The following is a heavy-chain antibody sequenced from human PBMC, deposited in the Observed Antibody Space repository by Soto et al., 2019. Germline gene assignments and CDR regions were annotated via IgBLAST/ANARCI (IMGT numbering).Heavy chain of an antibody. V-gene: IGHV5-51*01. CDR1: GYSFTSYW. CDR3: ARHQRVATIFDAFDI. CDR2: IYPGDSDT. D-gene: IGHD5-12*01. Sequence: GESLKISCKGSGYSFTSYWIGWVRQMPGKGLEWMGIIYPGDSDTRYSPSFQGQVTISADKSISTAYLQWSSLKASDTALFYCARHQRVATIFDAFDIWGQGTMVTVSS. J-gene: IGHJ3*02.